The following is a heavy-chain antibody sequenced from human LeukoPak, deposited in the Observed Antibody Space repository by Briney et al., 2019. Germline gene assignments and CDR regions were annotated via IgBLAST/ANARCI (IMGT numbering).Heavy chain of an antibody. D-gene: IGHD3-10*01. CDR2: MNPNSGNT. CDR1: GYTFTSYD. CDR3: ARAPRITMVRGVIYWFDP. Sequence: ASVKVSCKASGYTFTSYDINWVRQATGQGLEWMGWMNPNSGNTGYAQKFQGRVTITRNTSISTAYMVLSSLRSEDTAVYYCARAPRITMVRGVIYWFDPWGQGTLVTVSS. J-gene: IGHJ5*02. V-gene: IGHV1-8*03.